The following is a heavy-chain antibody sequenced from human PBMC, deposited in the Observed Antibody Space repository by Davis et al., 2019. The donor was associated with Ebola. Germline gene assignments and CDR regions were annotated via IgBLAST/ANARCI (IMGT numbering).Heavy chain of an antibody. CDR1: GYTFTSYG. V-gene: IGHV1-18*04. D-gene: IGHD3-9*01. CDR2: ISGFNTNT. J-gene: IGHJ4*02. CDR3: ARAPNYDVLTSTSSYYFDY. Sequence: ASVKVSCKSSGYTFTSYGLVWVRQAPGLGLEWMGWISGFNTNTNFAQKFQGRVTVSKDTSTSTAYMDLRSLTSDDTAIYYCARAPNYDVLTSTSSYYFDYWGQGTLVTVSS.